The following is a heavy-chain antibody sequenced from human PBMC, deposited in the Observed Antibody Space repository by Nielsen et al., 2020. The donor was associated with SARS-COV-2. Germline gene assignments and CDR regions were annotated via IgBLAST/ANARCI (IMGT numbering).Heavy chain of an antibody. CDR1: GFTFNNYG. D-gene: IGHD6-19*01. V-gene: IGHV3-30*03. CDR3: TTDSGYVDY. J-gene: IGHJ4*02. Sequence: GESLKISCAASGFTFNNYGFYWVRQAPGKGLEWVASISYEGSKKYYADSLTGRFTVSRDTSKNTLYLQMNSLKTEDTAVYYCTTDSGYVDYWGQGTLVTVSS. CDR2: ISYEGSKK.